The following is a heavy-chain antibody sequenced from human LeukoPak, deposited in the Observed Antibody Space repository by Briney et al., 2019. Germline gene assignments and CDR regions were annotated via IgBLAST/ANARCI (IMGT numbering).Heavy chain of an antibody. CDR3: ARTPYSGSYIDY. CDR1: GGSFSGYY. CDR2: INHSGST. D-gene: IGHD1-26*01. Sequence: SETLSLTCAVYGGSFSGYYWSWIRQPPGKGLEWIGEINHSGSTNYDPSLKSRVTISVDTSKNQFSLKLSSVTAADTAVYYCARTPYSGSYIDYWGQGTLVTVSS. V-gene: IGHV4-34*01. J-gene: IGHJ4*02.